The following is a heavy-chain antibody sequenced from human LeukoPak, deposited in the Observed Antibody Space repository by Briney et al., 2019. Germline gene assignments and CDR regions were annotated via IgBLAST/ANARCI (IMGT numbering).Heavy chain of an antibody. J-gene: IGHJ4*02. CDR3: SKDRGRG. D-gene: IGHD3-10*01. Sequence: GGSLRLSCAASGFGLSSYAMSWVRQAPGKGLEWVSAISGGGGSTYYADSVKGRFTISRDNSKNTLYLQMDSLRFEDKAFYYCSKDRGRGWGEGTLVTVSS. V-gene: IGHV3-23*01. CDR2: ISGGGGST. CDR1: GFGLSSYA.